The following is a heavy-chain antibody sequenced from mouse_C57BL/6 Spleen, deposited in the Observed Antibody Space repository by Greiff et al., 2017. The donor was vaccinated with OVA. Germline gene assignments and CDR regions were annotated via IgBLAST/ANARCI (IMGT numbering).Heavy chain of an antibody. D-gene: IGHD2-1*01. CDR2: ISYDGSN. Sequence: DVKLQESGPGLVKPSQSLSLTCSVTGYSITSGYYWNWIRQFPGNQLEWMGYISYDGSNNYNPSLKNRISITRDTSKNQFFLKLNSVTTEDTATYYCAREIYYGNLAWFAYWGQGTLVTVSA. J-gene: IGHJ3*01. V-gene: IGHV3-6*01. CDR3: AREIYYGNLAWFAY. CDR1: GYSITSGYY.